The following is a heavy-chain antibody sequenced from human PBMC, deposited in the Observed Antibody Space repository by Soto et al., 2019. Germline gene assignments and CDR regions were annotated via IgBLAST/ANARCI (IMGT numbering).Heavy chain of an antibody. CDR1: GISLSAYW. D-gene: IGHD3-3*01. Sequence: EVQLVESGGGLVQPGGSLRLSCAASGISLSAYWMHWVRQVPGKGLEWIARINEDGRSTSYMDSVKGRFTISRDSARDTLYLPMNSLRLEDTAVYYCARGWVERLPRQPPSDYWGQGTLVTVSS. CDR2: INEDGRST. CDR3: ARGWVERLPRQPPSDY. V-gene: IGHV3-74*01. J-gene: IGHJ4*02.